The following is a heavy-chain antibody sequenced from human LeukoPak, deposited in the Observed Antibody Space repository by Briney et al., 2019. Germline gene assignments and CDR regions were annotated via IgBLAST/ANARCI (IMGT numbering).Heavy chain of an antibody. CDR2: INHSGST. D-gene: IGHD4-23*01. Sequence: SETLSLTCAVYGGSFSSYYWSWIRHPPGKGLEWIGEINHSGSTNYNPSLKSRVTISLDTSKNQFSLRLSSVTAADTAVYYCARQAVALVDWYFDLWGRGTLVTVSS. CDR3: ARQAVALVDWYFDL. V-gene: IGHV4-34*01. J-gene: IGHJ2*01. CDR1: GGSFSSYY.